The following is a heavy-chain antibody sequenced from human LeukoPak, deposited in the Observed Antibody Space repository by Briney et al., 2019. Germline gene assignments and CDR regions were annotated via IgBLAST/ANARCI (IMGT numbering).Heavy chain of an antibody. Sequence: GASVKVSCKVSGYTLTELSMHWVRQAPGKGLEWMGGFDPEDGETIYAQKFQGRVTMTEDTSTDTAYMELSSLRSEDTAVYYCARDGGGSYGPNYYYYYGMDVWGKGTTVTVSS. D-gene: IGHD5-18*01. CDR1: GYTLTELS. CDR3: ARDGGGSYGPNYYYYYGMDV. J-gene: IGHJ6*04. V-gene: IGHV1-24*01. CDR2: FDPEDGET.